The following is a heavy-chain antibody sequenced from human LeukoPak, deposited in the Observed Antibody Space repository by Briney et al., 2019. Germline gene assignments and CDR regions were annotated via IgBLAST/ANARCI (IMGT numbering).Heavy chain of an antibody. J-gene: IGHJ5*02. Sequence: ASVKVSCKASGYTFTGYYMHWVRQAPGQGLEWMGWINPNSGGTNYAQKFQGRVTMTRDTSISTAYMELSRLRSDDTAVYYCARAEYEILTGYFYNWFDPWGQGTLVTVSS. CDR3: ARAEYEILTGYFYNWFDP. CDR1: GYTFTGYY. D-gene: IGHD3-9*01. CDR2: INPNSGGT. V-gene: IGHV1-2*02.